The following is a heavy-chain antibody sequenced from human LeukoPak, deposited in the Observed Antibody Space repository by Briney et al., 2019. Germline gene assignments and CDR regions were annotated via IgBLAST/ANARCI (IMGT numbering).Heavy chain of an antibody. J-gene: IGHJ3*02. V-gene: IGHV3-48*04. CDR3: VREDNFDALDI. CDR1: GFTFSNHI. D-gene: IGHD1-20*01. Sequence: GGSLRLSCAASGFTFSNHIISWVRQAPGKGLEWIAYVASGSTPIYYADSVRGRFTISRDNARNSLFLQMTSLRAGDTALYYCVREDNFDALDIWGQGTMVTVSS. CDR2: VASGSTPI.